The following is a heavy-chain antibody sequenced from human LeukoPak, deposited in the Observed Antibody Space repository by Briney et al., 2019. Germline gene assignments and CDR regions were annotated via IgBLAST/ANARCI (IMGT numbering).Heavy chain of an antibody. D-gene: IGHD6-13*01. V-gene: IGHV3-23*01. J-gene: IGHJ4*02. CDR2: ISGSGGST. Sequence: GGSLRLSCAASGFTFSSYAMSWVRQAPGKGLEWVSAISGSGGSTYYADSVKGRFTISRDNSRNTVYLQMNSLRAEDTAVYYCAKGGDSSSWYRVYFDYWGQGTLVTVSS. CDR1: GFTFSSYA. CDR3: AKGGDSSSWYRVYFDY.